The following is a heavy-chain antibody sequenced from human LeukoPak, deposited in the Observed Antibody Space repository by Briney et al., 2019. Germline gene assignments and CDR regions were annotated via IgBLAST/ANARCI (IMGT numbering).Heavy chain of an antibody. Sequence: PGGSLRLSCAASGFTFSSYAVSWARQAPGKGLGWVSTINDRGGTTYYADSAKGRFTISRDNSKNTLYLQMNDLRAEDTAVYYCVKDVGSSGWSFDYWGQGTLVTVSS. CDR2: INDRGGTT. J-gene: IGHJ4*02. CDR1: GFTFSSYA. V-gene: IGHV3-23*01. D-gene: IGHD6-19*01. CDR3: VKDVGSSGWSFDY.